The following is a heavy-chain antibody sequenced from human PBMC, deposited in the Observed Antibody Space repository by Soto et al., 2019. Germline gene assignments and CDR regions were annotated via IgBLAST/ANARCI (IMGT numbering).Heavy chain of an antibody. Sequence: GGYLRLSCAASGFTFSSYGLHWVRQAPGTGLEWVAFISYDGSNKYYADSVKGRFTISRDNSKNTLYLQMDSLRAEDTAVYYCAKDEGYSHGSTTLDYWGQGTLVTVSS. D-gene: IGHD5-18*01. CDR1: GFTFSSYG. CDR3: AKDEGYSHGSTTLDY. V-gene: IGHV3-30*18. CDR2: ISYDGSNK. J-gene: IGHJ4*02.